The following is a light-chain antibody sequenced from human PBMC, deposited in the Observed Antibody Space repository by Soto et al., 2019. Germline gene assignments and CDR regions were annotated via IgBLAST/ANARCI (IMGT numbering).Light chain of an antibody. CDR2: EVI. Sequence: QSALTQPPSVSGSPGQSVTISCTGTSGDVGTYNRVSWYQQPPGTAPKLMIYEVINRPSGVPDRFSGSKSGNTASLTISGLQAEDEADYYCSSYTSSNTYVFGTGTKLTVL. V-gene: IGLV2-18*02. J-gene: IGLJ1*01. CDR3: SSYTSSNTYV. CDR1: SGDVGTYNR.